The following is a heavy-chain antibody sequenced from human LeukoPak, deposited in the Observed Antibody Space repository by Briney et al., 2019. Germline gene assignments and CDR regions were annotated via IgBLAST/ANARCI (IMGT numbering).Heavy chain of an antibody. Sequence: GGSLRLSCAASGFTFSSYAMSWVRQAPGKGLEWVSSISASGGTTYYADSVKGRFTISRDNSKNTFNLQMNSLRAGDTALYYCAKDFHGDFPYFFDYWGQGTLVTVSS. CDR1: GFTFSSYA. CDR2: ISASGGTT. CDR3: AKDFHGDFPYFFDY. V-gene: IGHV3-23*01. J-gene: IGHJ4*02.